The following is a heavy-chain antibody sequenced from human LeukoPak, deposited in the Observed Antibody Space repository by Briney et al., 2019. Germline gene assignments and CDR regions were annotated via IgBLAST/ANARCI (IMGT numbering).Heavy chain of an antibody. Sequence: SETLSLTCTVSGGSISSSSYYWGWIRQPPGKGLAWIGTIYYSGSTYYNPSLKNRVTISVDTSKNQFSLNLSSVTAADTAVYYCARRHPFNWGRHFDYWGQGTLVTVSS. CDR3: ARRHPFNWGRHFDY. V-gene: IGHV4-39*01. CDR1: GGSISSSSYY. D-gene: IGHD7-27*01. J-gene: IGHJ4*02. CDR2: IYYSGST.